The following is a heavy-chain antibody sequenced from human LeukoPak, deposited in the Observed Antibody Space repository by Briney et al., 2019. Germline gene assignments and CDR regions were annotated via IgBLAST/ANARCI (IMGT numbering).Heavy chain of an antibody. CDR3: ARDLYDSSGLSPWFDP. J-gene: IGHJ5*02. CDR2: IIPILGIA. V-gene: IGHV1-69*04. Sequence: SVKVSCKASGYTFTGYYMHWVRQAPGQGLEWMGRIIPILGIANYAQKFQGRVTITADKSTSTAYMELSSLRSEDTAVYYCARDLYDSSGLSPWFDPWGQGTLVTVSS. D-gene: IGHD3-22*01. CDR1: GYTFTGYY.